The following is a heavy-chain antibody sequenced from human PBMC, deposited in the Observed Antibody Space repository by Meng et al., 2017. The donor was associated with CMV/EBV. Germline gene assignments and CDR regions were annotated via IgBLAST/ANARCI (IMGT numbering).Heavy chain of an antibody. V-gene: IGHV3-74*01. CDR1: GIPFRTHW. CDR2: INLGGTTT. Sequence: GESLKISCAASGIPFRTHWMHWVRQAPGKGLVWVSAINLGGTTTTYADSVKGRFTISRDNAKNTLYLQMNDLRAEDTAVYYCAGSPPNLVGDMYFFYAMDVWGRGTTVTVSS. CDR3: AGSPPNLVGDMYFFYAMDV. J-gene: IGHJ6*02. D-gene: IGHD2/OR15-2a*01.